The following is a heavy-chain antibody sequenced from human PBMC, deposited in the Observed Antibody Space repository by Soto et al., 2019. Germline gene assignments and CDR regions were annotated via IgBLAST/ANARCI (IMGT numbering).Heavy chain of an antibody. J-gene: IGHJ4*02. CDR3: ARAPYNRNDGDFDF. Sequence: GESLKLSCKGSGYRFTNFWIGWVRQKPGKGLEWMGIIYSRDSDTRYSPSFQGQVTISVDTSLTTAYLQWSSLKASDTAIYYCARAPYNRNDGDFDFWGQGTLVTVSS. V-gene: IGHV5-51*01. D-gene: IGHD1-20*01. CDR1: GYRFTNFW. CDR2: IYSRDSDT.